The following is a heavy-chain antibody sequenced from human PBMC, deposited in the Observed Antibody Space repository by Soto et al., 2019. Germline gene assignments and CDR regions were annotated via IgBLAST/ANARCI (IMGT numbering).Heavy chain of an antibody. CDR1: GFTLTDYS. Sequence: QVNLAESVGGLVKPGESLILSCVASGFTLTDYSMAWIRQAPGKGLEWVSYISRSGATLYYSDSVRGRFTVSRDSARNSRFLQMNSLLGDDTAVYYCARDLQGVEATPAYGGQGTLVTVSS. D-gene: IGHD5-12*01. V-gene: IGHV3-11*01. CDR2: ISRSGATL. J-gene: IGHJ4*02. CDR3: ARDLQGVEATPAY.